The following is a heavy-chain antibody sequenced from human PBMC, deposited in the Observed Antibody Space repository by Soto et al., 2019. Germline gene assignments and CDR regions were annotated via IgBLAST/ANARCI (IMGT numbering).Heavy chain of an antibody. Sequence: EVQLLQSGGGLAQPGGSLKLSCAASGFSFSDYSMNWVRRAPGKGLEWVSAFSAGGDYRHYADSVKGRFTISRDNAKNTLFLQMNSLRDEDTARYYCAREARYDRGVYHYEGIDYWGQGTLVTVSS. CDR3: AREARYDRGVYHYEGIDY. CDR1: GFSFSDYS. J-gene: IGHJ4*02. V-gene: IGHV3-23*01. CDR2: FSAGGDYR. D-gene: IGHD3-22*01.